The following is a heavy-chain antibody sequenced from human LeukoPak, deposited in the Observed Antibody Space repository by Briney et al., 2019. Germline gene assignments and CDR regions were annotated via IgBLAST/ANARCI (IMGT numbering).Heavy chain of an antibody. J-gene: IGHJ6*03. CDR2: IYYSGST. Sequence: PSETLSLTCSVSGGSINNYYWSWLRQSPGKGLEWIGYIYYSGSTKYNPSLKSRVSVSVDTSKNQFSLKLSSVTAADTAVYYCARTLSSGYPDYFYYMDVWGKGTTVTISS. CDR3: ARTLSSGYPDYFYYMDV. V-gene: IGHV4-59*01. CDR1: GGSINNYY. D-gene: IGHD3-22*01.